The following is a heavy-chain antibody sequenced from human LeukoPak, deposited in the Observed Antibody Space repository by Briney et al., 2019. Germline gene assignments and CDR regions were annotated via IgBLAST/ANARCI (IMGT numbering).Heavy chain of an antibody. D-gene: IGHD2-21*01. Sequence: SQTLSLTCTVSSSSISSGTYYWSWIRQPAGKELEWIGRIYSSGSTNYNPPLKSRVTTSVDTSTNQFSLNLTSVTAADTAVYYCARNGDYSMDHWGQGTLVTVSS. CDR1: SSSISSGTYY. CDR2: IYSSGST. V-gene: IGHV4-61*02. J-gene: IGHJ4*02. CDR3: ARNGDYSMDH.